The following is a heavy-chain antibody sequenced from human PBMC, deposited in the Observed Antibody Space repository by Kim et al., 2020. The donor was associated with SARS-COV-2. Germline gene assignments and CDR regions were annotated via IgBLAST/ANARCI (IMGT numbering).Heavy chain of an antibody. Sequence: SETLSLTCAVSGGSISSSNWWSWVRQPPGKGLEWIGEIYHSGSTNYNPSLKSRVTISVDKSKNQFSLKLSSVTAADTAVYYCASRTGTFEPFDPWGQGTLVTVSS. CDR1: GGSISSSNW. CDR2: IYHSGST. D-gene: IGHD1-7*01. J-gene: IGHJ5*02. CDR3: ASRTGTFEPFDP. V-gene: IGHV4-4*02.